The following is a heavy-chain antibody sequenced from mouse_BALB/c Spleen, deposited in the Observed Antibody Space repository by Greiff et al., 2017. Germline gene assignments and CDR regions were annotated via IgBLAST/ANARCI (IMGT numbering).Heavy chain of an antibody. D-gene: IGHD2-4*01. V-gene: IGHV5-6-5*01. Sequence: EVHLVESGGGLVKPGGSLKLSCAASGFTFSSYAMSWVRQTPEKRLEWVASISSGGSTYYPDSVKGRFTISRDNARNILYLQMSSLRSEDTAMYYCARVLSYDYDEGLSAYWGQGTLVTVSA. CDR2: ISSGGST. J-gene: IGHJ3*01. CDR1: GFTFSSYA. CDR3: ARVLSYDYDEGLSAY.